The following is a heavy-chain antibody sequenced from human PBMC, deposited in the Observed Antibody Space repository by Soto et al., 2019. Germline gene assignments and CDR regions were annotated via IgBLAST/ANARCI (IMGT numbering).Heavy chain of an antibody. CDR2: INHSGST. CDR3: AARRGSSGPFGY. D-gene: IGHD6-19*01. V-gene: IGHV4-34*01. J-gene: IGHJ4*02. Sequence: QVQLQQWGAGLLKPSETLSLTCAVYGGSFSGYYWSWIRQPPGKGLGWIGEINHSGSTNYNPSLKSRVTISVDTSKNQCSLKLSSVTAADTAVYYCAARRGSSGPFGYWGQGTLVTVSS. CDR1: GGSFSGYY.